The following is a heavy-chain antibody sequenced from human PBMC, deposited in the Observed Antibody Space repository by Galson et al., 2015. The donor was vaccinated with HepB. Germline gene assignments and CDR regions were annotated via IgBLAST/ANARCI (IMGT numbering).Heavy chain of an antibody. Sequence: PALVKPTQTLTLTCTFSGFSLSTSGMCVSWIRQPPGKALEWLARIDWDDDKYYSTSLKTRLTISKDTSKNQVVLTMTNMDPVDTATYYCARAKRGYSYGYSYYYYGMDVWGQGTTVTVSS. CDR1: GFSLSTSGMC. J-gene: IGHJ6*02. D-gene: IGHD5-18*01. CDR3: ARAKRGYSYGYSYYYYGMDV. CDR2: IDWDDDK. V-gene: IGHV2-70*11.